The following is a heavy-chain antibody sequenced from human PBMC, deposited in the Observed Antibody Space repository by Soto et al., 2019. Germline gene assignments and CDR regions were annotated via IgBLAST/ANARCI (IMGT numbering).Heavy chain of an antibody. Sequence: ASVKLSCKASGYRFTDYYMHWLRQAPGHGLEWMRWIKPTSGGTNYAQKFQGRVSMTRDTYISTAYMELSRLRSDDTAVYYCARTYCSSNSCQATYYYYYGMDVWGQGTTVTVSS. J-gene: IGHJ6*02. CDR2: IKPTSGGT. V-gene: IGHV1-2*02. D-gene: IGHD2-2*01. CDR3: ARTYCSSNSCQATYYYYYGMDV. CDR1: GYRFTDYY.